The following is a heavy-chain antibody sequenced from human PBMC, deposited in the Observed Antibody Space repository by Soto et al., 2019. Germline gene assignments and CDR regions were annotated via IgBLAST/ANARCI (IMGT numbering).Heavy chain of an antibody. Sequence: KVSCKASGGTFSSYTISWVRQAPGQGLEWMGRIIPILGIANYAQKFQGRVTITADKSTSTAYMELSSLRSEDTAVYYCARGRCSGGSCYQKKYYYYMDVWGKGTTVTVSS. J-gene: IGHJ6*03. CDR2: IIPILGIA. V-gene: IGHV1-69*02. D-gene: IGHD2-15*01. CDR3: ARGRCSGGSCYQKKYYYYMDV. CDR1: GGTFSSYT.